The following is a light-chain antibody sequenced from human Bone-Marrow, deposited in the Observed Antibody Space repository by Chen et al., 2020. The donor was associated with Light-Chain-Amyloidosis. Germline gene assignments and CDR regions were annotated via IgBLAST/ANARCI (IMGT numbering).Light chain of an antibody. V-gene: IGLV1-40*01. Sequence: QSVLTQPPSVSGAPGQRVTISCTGSSSNIGAGYDVHWYQQLPGTAPKLLIYGNSNRPSGVPDRFSGSTSGTSASLAITGLQAEDEADYYCQSYDSSLSASNWVFGGGTKLTVL. CDR1: SSNIGAGYD. J-gene: IGLJ3*02. CDR3: QSYDSSLSASNWV. CDR2: GNS.